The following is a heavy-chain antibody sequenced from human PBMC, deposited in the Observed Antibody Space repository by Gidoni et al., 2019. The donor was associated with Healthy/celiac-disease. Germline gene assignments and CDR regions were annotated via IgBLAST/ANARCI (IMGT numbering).Heavy chain of an antibody. CDR1: GCTSDDYG. D-gene: IGHD6-19*01. Sequence: EVQLVESGGGVVRTGESRRLSCAGSGCTSDDYGMSWVRQAPGKGLEWVSGINWNGGSTGYADSVKGRFTISRDNAKNSLYLQMNSLRAEDTALYYCARDISLAVAGHSTGYWGQGTLVTVSS. CDR2: INWNGGST. V-gene: IGHV3-20*04. CDR3: ARDISLAVAGHSTGY. J-gene: IGHJ4*02.